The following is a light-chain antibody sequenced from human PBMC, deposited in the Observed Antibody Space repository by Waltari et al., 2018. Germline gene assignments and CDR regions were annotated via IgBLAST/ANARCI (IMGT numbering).Light chain of an antibody. Sequence: IVLTQSTGTLSLSPGERATLSCRASQSISRYLVWYQQKPGQPPRLLIYEASRTATGIPDRFSGSGAGTDFSLTISRLEPEDFGVYYCQNHERLPATFGQGTRVEI. CDR3: QNHERLPAT. CDR2: EAS. CDR1: QSISRY. J-gene: IGKJ1*01. V-gene: IGKV3-20*01.